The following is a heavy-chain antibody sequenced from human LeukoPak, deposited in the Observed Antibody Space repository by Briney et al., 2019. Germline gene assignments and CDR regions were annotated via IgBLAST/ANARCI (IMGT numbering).Heavy chain of an antibody. J-gene: IGHJ4*02. Sequence: GGSLRLSCAASGFALSSHWMTWVRQVPGRGPEWVANVNRDGSETYYLDSVKGRFTISKDNAKNSLYLQMNSLRAEDTAIYYCAKPYDTSGTYWAPFDFWGQGTLVTVSS. CDR3: AKPYDTSGTYWAPFDF. D-gene: IGHD3-22*01. CDR1: GFALSSHW. V-gene: IGHV3-7*03. CDR2: VNRDGSET.